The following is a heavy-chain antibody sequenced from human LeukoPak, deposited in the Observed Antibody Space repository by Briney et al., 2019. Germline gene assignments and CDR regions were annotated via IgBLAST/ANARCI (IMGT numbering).Heavy chain of an antibody. CDR2: IYPSGDST. V-gene: IGHV3-23*01. D-gene: IGHD6-19*01. Sequence: GGSLRLSCAASGFTFSTYSMTWVRQGPGKGLEWVSSIYPSGDSTFYADSVKGRFSISRDNSKNTLYLQMSSLRTEDTAIYYCAKDVVPDSGWDLDYWGQGTLVTVSS. CDR1: GFTFSTYS. J-gene: IGHJ4*02. CDR3: AKDVVPDSGWDLDY.